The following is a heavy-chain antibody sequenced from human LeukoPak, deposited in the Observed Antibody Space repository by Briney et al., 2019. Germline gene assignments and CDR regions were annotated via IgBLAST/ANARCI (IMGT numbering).Heavy chain of an antibody. D-gene: IGHD6-13*01. V-gene: IGHV4-59*08. CDR1: GASISNYY. Sequence: SETLSLTCTVSGASISNYYWSWIRRPPGKGLEWIGNIYYSGNTNYNPSLKSRVTISVDTSKNQFSLRLSSVTAADTAVYYCARGSSSSWYSFDFWGQGTVVTVSS. CDR3: ARGSSSSWYSFDF. J-gene: IGHJ3*01. CDR2: IYYSGNT.